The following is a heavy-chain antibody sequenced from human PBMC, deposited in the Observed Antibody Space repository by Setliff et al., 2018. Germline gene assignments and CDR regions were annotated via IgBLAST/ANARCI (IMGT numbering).Heavy chain of an antibody. CDR1: GFTFSDHY. V-gene: IGHV3-72*01. D-gene: IGHD3-10*01. Sequence: GSLRLSCAASGFTFSDHYMDWVRQAPGKGLEWVGRSRNKGNSYSTEYAASVKGRFTISRDDSKNSLYLQMNSLKNEDTALYYCMSTPSGTYSTYYYYYNMDVWGKGTQVTVSS. J-gene: IGHJ6*03. CDR2: SRNKGNSYST. CDR3: MSTPSGTYSTYYYYYNMDV.